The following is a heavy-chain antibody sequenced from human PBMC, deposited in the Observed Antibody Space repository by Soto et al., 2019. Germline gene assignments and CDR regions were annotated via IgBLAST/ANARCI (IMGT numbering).Heavy chain of an antibody. J-gene: IGHJ4*02. V-gene: IGHV1-69*01. D-gene: IGHD5-18*01. CDR1: GGIFRSNA. CDR3: ARDAADTPMVY. Sequence: QVQLVQSGAEVRKPGSSVKVSCKSSGGIFRSNAISWVRQAPGQGLEWMGAIIPQCPTPYYAQKFQGRVTITADESTSTAYMALNSLTSDDTAVYFCARDAADTPMVYWGQGTPLTVSS. CDR2: IIPQCPTP.